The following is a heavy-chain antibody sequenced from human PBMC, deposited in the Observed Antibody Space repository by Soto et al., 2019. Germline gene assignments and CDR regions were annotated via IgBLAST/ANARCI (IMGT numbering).Heavy chain of an antibody. CDR1: GDSVSSNTAA. D-gene: IGHD6-19*01. Sequence: PSQPLSLSCAISGDSVSSNTAAWNWIRSSPSRGLEWLGRTYYRSNWRHDYAVSVKSRITVNPDTSKNHFSLQLNSVTPDDTAAYYCARGVAGTGFDLWGQGTLVTVS. CDR3: ARGVAGTGFDL. J-gene: IGHJ4*02. V-gene: IGHV6-1*01. CDR2: TYYRSNWRH.